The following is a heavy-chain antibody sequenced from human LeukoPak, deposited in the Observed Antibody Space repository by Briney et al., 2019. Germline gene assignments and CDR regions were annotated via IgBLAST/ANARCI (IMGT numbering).Heavy chain of an antibody. V-gene: IGHV3-23*01. J-gene: IGHJ4*02. Sequence: PGGSLRLSCAASGFIFRNYAMSWVRQAPGKGLEWVSAIIGSGDTTYYADSVKGRFTISRDNSKNTLYVEMNTLRAEDTAVYYCAKWGDYDILTGYYVSDFWGQGTLVTVSS. CDR2: IIGSGDTT. CDR1: GFIFRNYA. D-gene: IGHD3-9*01. CDR3: AKWGDYDILTGYYVSDF.